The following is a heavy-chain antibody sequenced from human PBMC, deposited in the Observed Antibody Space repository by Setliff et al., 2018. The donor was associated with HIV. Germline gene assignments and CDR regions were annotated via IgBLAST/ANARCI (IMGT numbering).Heavy chain of an antibody. CDR3: ARRAGNWGLNWFDP. Sequence: LSLTCDFSGSSITTTYFWAWIRLPPGKGLEWVGSHYHDGTSFYNPSLKSRVTVSLDTSKNQFSLKLQSVTAADTAVYYCARRAGNWGLNWFDPWGQGTQVTVSS. J-gene: IGHJ5*02. V-gene: IGHV4-38-2*01. CDR2: HYHDGTS. D-gene: IGHD3-10*01. CDR1: GSSITTTYF.